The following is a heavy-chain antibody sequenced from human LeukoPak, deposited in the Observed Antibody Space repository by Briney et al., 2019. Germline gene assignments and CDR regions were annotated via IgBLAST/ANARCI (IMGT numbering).Heavy chain of an antibody. V-gene: IGHV3-64*01. CDR3: AAGIVGATDDY. J-gene: IGHJ4*02. D-gene: IGHD1-26*01. CDR2: ISSNGGST. Sequence: GGSLRLSCAASGFTFSSYAMHWVRQAPGKGLEYVSAISSNGGSTYYANFVKGRFTISRDNSKNTLYLQMGSLRAEDMAVYYCAAGIVGATDDYWGQGTLVTVSS. CDR1: GFTFSSYA.